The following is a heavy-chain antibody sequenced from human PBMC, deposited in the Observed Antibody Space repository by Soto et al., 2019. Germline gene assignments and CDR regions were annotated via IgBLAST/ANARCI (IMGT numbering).Heavy chain of an antibody. V-gene: IGHV4-59*08. D-gene: IGHD4-17*01. J-gene: IGHJ4*02. CDR1: GGSISSYY. CDR3: AAYGDYEAVIDY. Sequence: SETLSLTCTVSGGSISSYYWTWIRQPPGKGLEWIGYIYYSGSTRYHPSLKSRVTISVDTSKNQFSLKLSSVTAADTAVYYCAAYGDYEAVIDYWGQGTLVTVSS. CDR2: IYYSGST.